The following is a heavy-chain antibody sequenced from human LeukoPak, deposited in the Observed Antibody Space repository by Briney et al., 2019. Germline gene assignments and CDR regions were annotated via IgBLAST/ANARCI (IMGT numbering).Heavy chain of an antibody. V-gene: IGHV4-4*07. CDR1: GGSISSYY. CDR2: IYTSGST. J-gene: IGHJ3*02. D-gene: IGHD3-22*01. Sequence: SETLSLTCTVSGGSISSYYWSWIRQPAGKGLEWIGRIYTSGSTNYNPSLTSRVTMSVDTSKNQFSLKLGSVTAADTAVYYCASHYYDSSGYYSIDAFDIWGQGTMVTVSS. CDR3: ASHYYDSSGYYSIDAFDI.